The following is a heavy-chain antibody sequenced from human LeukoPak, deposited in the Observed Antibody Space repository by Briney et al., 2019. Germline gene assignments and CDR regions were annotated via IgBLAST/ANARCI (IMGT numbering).Heavy chain of an antibody. CDR3: ARSAIVVSHTDY. CDR1: GGSISSYY. Sequence: SETLSLTCTVSGGSISSYYWSWIRQPPGKGLEWIGEINHSGSTNYNPSLKSRVTISVDTSKNQFSLKLSSVTAADTAVYYCARSAIVVSHTDYWGQGTLVTVSS. V-gene: IGHV4-34*01. J-gene: IGHJ4*02. CDR2: INHSGST. D-gene: IGHD3-22*01.